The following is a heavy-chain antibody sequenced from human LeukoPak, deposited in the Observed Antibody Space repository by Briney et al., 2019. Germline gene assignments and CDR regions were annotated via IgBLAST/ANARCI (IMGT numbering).Heavy chain of an antibody. D-gene: IGHD3-3*01. Sequence: SSETLSHTCTVSGGSISSYYWSWIRQPPGKGLEWIGYIYYSGSTNYNPSLTSRVTISVDTSKNQFSLKLSSVTAADTAVYYCARGLMDYDFWRAYNWFDPWGQGTLVTVSS. J-gene: IGHJ5*02. V-gene: IGHV4-59*01. CDR2: IYYSGST. CDR3: ARGLMDYDFWRAYNWFDP. CDR1: GGSISSYY.